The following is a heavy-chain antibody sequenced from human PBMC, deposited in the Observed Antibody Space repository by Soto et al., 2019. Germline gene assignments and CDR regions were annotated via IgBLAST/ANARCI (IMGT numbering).Heavy chain of an antibody. CDR2: IYYSGST. D-gene: IGHD6-19*01. CDR3: ARLKGIAVAVVDY. V-gene: IGHV4-39*01. Sequence: SETLSLTCTVSGGSISSSSYYWGWIRQPPGKGLEWIGSIYYSGSTYYNPSLKSRVTISVDTSKNQFSLKLSSVTAADTAVYYCARLKGIAVAVVDYWGQGTLVTVSS. J-gene: IGHJ4*02. CDR1: GGSISSSSYY.